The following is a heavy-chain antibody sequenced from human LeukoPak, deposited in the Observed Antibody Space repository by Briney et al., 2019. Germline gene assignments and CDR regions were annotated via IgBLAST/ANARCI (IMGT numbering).Heavy chain of an antibody. Sequence: VKVSCKASGYTFTGYYMRWVRQAPGQGLEWMGWINPNSGGTNYAQKFQGRVTMTRDTSISTAYMELSRLRSDDTAVYYCASQISPPEYCSGGSCYSAVSFDYWGQGTLVTVSS. CDR1: GYTFTGYY. CDR2: INPNSGGT. J-gene: IGHJ4*02. CDR3: ASQISPPEYCSGGSCYSAVSFDY. D-gene: IGHD2-15*01. V-gene: IGHV1-2*02.